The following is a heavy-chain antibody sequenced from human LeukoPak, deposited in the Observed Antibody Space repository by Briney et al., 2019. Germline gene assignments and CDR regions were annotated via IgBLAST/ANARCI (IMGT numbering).Heavy chain of an antibody. CDR1: GYTFTGYY. J-gene: IGHJ3*02. D-gene: IGHD3-22*01. CDR2: INPDSGGT. CDR3: ASLGRITMIVVVTDDAFDI. Sequence: ASVKVSCKASGYTFTGYYMHWVRQAPGQGLEWMGWINPDSGGTNYAQKFQGRVTMTRDTSISTAYMELSGLRSDDTAVYYCASLGRITMIVVVTDDAFDIWGQGTMVTVSS. V-gene: IGHV1-2*02.